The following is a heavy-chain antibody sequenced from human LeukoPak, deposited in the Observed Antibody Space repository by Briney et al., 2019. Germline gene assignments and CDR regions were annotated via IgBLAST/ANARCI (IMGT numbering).Heavy chain of an antibody. D-gene: IGHD5-12*01. CDR1: GGSFSGYY. J-gene: IGHJ4*02. CDR2: INHSGST. Sequence: SETLSLTCAVYGGSFSGYYWSWIRQPPGKGLEWIGEINHSGSTNYNPSLKSRVTISVDTSKNQLSLKLSSVTAADTAVYYCARARGGVAIDFWGQGTRVTVSA. V-gene: IGHV4-34*01. CDR3: ARARGGVAIDF.